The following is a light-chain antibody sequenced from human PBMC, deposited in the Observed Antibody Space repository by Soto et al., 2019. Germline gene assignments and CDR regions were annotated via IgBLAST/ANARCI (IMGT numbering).Light chain of an antibody. CDR3: SSYTSSSTPYV. J-gene: IGLJ1*01. V-gene: IGLV2-14*01. Sequence: QSALTQPASVSGSPGQSITISCTGTSSDVGGYNYVSWYQQHPGKAPKLMIYEVSYRPSGVSNRFSDSNSCNTASLTISGLQAEDEADYYCSSYTSSSTPYVFGTGTRVTVL. CDR2: EVS. CDR1: SSDVGGYNY.